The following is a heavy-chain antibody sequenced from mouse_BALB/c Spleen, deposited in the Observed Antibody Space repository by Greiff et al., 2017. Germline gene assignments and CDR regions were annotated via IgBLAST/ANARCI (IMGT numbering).Heavy chain of an antibody. CDR1: GFTFSSYA. Sequence: EVKLMESGGGLVKPGGSLKLSCAASGFTFSSYAMSWVRQSPEKRLEWVAEISSGGSYTYYPDTVTGRFTISRDNAKNTLYLEMSSLRSEDTAMYYCARDGLFAYWGQGTLVTVSA. CDR2: ISSGGSYT. D-gene: IGHD3-1*01. J-gene: IGHJ3*01. V-gene: IGHV5-9-4*01. CDR3: ARDGLFAY.